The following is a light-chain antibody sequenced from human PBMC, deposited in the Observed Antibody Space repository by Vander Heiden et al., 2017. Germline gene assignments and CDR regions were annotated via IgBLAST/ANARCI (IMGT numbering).Light chain of an antibody. CDR2: HDT. CDR1: KFGDKY. CDR3: QAWDSNTVV. V-gene: IGLV3-1*01. Sequence: SYELTQPPSVSVSPGQTASITCSGDKFGDKYACWYQQKPGQSPVLVIYHDTKRPSGIPERFSGPNSGNTATLTISGTQAMDEADSYCQAWDSNTVVFGGGTKLTVL. J-gene: IGLJ2*01.